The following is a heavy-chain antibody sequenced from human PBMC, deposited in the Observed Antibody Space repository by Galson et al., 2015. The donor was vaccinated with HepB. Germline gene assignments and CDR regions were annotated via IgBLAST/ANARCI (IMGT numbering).Heavy chain of an antibody. CDR3: ARVGPLDDSSGYYYGYFDY. V-gene: IGHV1-46*01. Sequence: SVKVSCKASGGTFSSYTISWVRQAPGQGLEWMGIINPSGGSTSYAQKFQGRVTMTRDTSTSTVYMELSSLRSEDTAVYYCARVGPLDDSSGYYYGYFDYWGQGTLVTVSS. D-gene: IGHD3-22*01. CDR2: INPSGGST. J-gene: IGHJ4*02. CDR1: GGTFSSYT.